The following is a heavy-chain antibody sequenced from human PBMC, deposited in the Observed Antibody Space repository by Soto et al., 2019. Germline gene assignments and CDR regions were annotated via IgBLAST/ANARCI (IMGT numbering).Heavy chain of an antibody. D-gene: IGHD3-10*01. Sequence: GGSLRLSCAASGFTFSSYWMSWVRQAPGKGLEWVANIKQDGSEKYYVDSVKGRFTISRDNAKNSLYLQMNSLRAEDTAVYYCARTYYYGSGSSNYFDYWGQGTLVTVSS. CDR3: ARTYYYGSGSSNYFDY. V-gene: IGHV3-7*01. CDR1: GFTFSSYW. J-gene: IGHJ4*02. CDR2: IKQDGSEK.